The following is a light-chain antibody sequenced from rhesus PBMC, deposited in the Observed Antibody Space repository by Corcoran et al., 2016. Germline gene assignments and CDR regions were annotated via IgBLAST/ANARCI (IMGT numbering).Light chain of an antibody. V-gene: IGKV1S9*01. CDR1: QSLSNY. CDR2: RAS. J-gene: IGKJ2*01. Sequence: DIQMTQSPSSLSASVGDRVTITCQASQSLSNYLNWYQQKPGKIPKFLIYRASSLQSGIPSRFSGSGSWTEFTRTISSLQPEDFATYYCQQGYSYPYSFGQGTKVEIK. CDR3: QQGYSYPYS.